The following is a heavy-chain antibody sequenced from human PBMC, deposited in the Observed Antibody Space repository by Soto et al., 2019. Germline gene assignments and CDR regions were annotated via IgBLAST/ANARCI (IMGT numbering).Heavy chain of an antibody. J-gene: IGHJ6*02. CDR1: GFTFSSYS. CDR2: ISSSSSYI. CDR3: ARSPYDSSGYYYAYYYGMDV. Sequence: EVQLVESGGGLVKPGGSLRLSCAASGFTFSSYSMNWVRQAPGKGLEWVSSISSSSSYIYYADSVKGRFTISRDNAKNTLYLQMTSLRAGDTAVYYCARSPYDSSGYYYAYYYGMDVWGQGTTVTVSS. V-gene: IGHV3-21*01. D-gene: IGHD3-22*01.